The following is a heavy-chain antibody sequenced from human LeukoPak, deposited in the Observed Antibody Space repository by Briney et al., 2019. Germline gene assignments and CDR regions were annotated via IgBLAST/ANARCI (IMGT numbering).Heavy chain of an antibody. CDR2: IYHSGST. V-gene: IGHV4-30-2*01. J-gene: IGHJ6*02. D-gene: IGHD6-13*01. CDR1: GGSISSGGYS. CDR3: ARDSSSWYRAFRDPMDV. Sequence: PSETLSLTCAVSGGSISSGGYSWSWIRQPPGKGLEWIGYIYHSGSTYYNPSLKSRVTISVDTSKNQFSLKLSSVTAADTAVYYCARDSSSWYRAFRDPMDVWGQGTTVTVSS.